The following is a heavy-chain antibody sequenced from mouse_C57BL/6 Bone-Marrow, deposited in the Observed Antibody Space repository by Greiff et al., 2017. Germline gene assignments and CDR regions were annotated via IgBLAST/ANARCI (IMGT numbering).Heavy chain of an antibody. Sequence: EVKLVESGAELVKPGASVKLSCTASGFNIKDYYMHWVKQRTEQGLEWIGRIDPEDGETKYAPKFQGKATITADTSSNTAYLQLSSLTSEDTAVYYCASPLWLQFFDYWGQGTTLTVSS. CDR2: IDPEDGET. V-gene: IGHV14-2*01. CDR3: ASPLWLQFFDY. CDR1: GFNIKDYY. J-gene: IGHJ2*01. D-gene: IGHD2-2*01.